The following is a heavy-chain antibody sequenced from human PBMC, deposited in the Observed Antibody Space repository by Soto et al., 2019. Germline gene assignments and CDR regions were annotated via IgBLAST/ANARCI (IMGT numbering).Heavy chain of an antibody. CDR1: GYTFTGYY. CDR2: INPNSGGT. D-gene: IGHD3-10*01. V-gene: IGHV1-2*02. CDR3: ARGEWFYFYYYCGMDV. Sequence: ASVKVSCKASGYTFTGYYMHWVRQAPGQGLEWMGWINPNSGGTNYAQKFQGRATMTRDTSISTAYMELSRLRSDDTAVYYCARGEWFYFYYYCGMDVWGQGTTVTVSS. J-gene: IGHJ6*02.